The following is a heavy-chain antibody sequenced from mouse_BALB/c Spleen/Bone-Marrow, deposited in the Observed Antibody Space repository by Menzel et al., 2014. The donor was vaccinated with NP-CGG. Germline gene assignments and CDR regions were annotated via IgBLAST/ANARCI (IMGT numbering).Heavy chain of an antibody. CDR3: ARIYYYGRDY. Sequence: VQLQQSGAELAKPGASVKMSCKASGYTFTNYWMHWVKQRPGQGLEWIGYINPSTGYTEYNQKFKDKATLTADKSSSTAYMQLSSLTSEDSAVYYCARIYYYGRDYWGQGTLSQSPQ. CDR2: INPSTGYT. J-gene: IGHJ2*01. CDR1: GYTFTNYW. D-gene: IGHD1-1*01. V-gene: IGHV1-7*01.